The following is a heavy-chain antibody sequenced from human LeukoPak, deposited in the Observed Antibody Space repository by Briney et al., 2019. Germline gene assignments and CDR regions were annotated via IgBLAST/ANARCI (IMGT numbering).Heavy chain of an antibody. J-gene: IGHJ4*02. Sequence: GASVKVSCKASGYTFTGYYMHWVRQAPGQGLEWMGWMNPNSGNTGYAQKFQGRVTMTRNTSISTAYMELNSLRAEDTAVYYCARDPSGYNGYDSNFDYWGRGTLVTVSS. CDR2: MNPNSGNT. D-gene: IGHD5-12*01. V-gene: IGHV1-8*02. CDR1: GYTFTGYY. CDR3: ARDPSGYNGYDSNFDY.